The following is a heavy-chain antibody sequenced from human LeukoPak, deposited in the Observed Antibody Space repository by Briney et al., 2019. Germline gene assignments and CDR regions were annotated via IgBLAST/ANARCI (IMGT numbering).Heavy chain of an antibody. CDR3: ARGVRDIVVVPAAIDAFDI. D-gene: IGHD2-2*01. Sequence: ASVKVSCKASGYTFTSYGISWVRQAPGQGLEWMGWISAYNGNTNYAQKLQGRVTMTTDTSTSTAYMELRSLRSDDTAVYYCARGVRDIVVVPAAIDAFDIWGQGTMVTVSS. CDR1: GYTFTSYG. CDR2: ISAYNGNT. V-gene: IGHV1-18*01. J-gene: IGHJ3*02.